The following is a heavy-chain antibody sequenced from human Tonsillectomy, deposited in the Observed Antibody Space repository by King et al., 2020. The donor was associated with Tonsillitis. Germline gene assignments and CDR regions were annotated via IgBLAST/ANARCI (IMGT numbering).Heavy chain of an antibody. CDR2: ISGRGGST. J-gene: IGHJ4*02. CDR3: AKEPYDSSGYYLDY. D-gene: IGHD3-22*01. CDR1: GFTFSSYA. Sequence: VQLVESGGGLVQPGGSLRLSCAASGFTFSSYAMNWVRLAPGKGLEWVSTISGRGGSTYYADSVKGRFTISTYNSKNTRYLQMNSLRAEDTAVYFCAKEPYDSSGYYLDYWGQGTLVTVSS. V-gene: IGHV3-23*04.